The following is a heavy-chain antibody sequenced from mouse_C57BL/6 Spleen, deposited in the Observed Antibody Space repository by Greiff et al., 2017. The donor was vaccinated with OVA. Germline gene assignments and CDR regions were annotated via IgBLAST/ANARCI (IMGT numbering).Heavy chain of an antibody. Sequence: QVQLQQPGAELVMPGASVKLSCKASGYTFTSYWMHWVKQRPGQGLEWIGEIDPSDSYTNYNQKFKGKSTLTVDKSYSTAYMQLSSLTSEDSAVYYCASSGYYSNSWYFDVWGTGTTVTVSS. CDR1: GYTFTSYW. CDR2: IDPSDSYT. CDR3: ASSGYYSNSWYFDV. D-gene: IGHD2-5*01. J-gene: IGHJ1*03. V-gene: IGHV1-69*01.